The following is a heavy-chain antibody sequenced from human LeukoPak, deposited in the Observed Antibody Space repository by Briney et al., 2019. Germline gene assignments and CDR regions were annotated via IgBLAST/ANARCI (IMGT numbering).Heavy chain of an antibody. CDR2: IIPIFGTV. CDR3: ARDLVGYGVLGVFDP. Sequence: WASVKVSCKASGGTFSSYAISWVRQAPGQGLEWMGGIIPIFGTVNYAQKFQGRVTITADKSTSTAYMELSSLRSEDTAVYYCARDLVGYGVLGVFDPWGQGTLVTVSS. V-gene: IGHV1-69*06. J-gene: IGHJ5*02. CDR1: GGTFSSYA. D-gene: IGHD4-17*01.